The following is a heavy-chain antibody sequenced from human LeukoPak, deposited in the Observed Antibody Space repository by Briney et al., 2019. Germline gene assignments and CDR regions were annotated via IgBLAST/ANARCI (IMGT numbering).Heavy chain of an antibody. D-gene: IGHD3-10*01. V-gene: IGHV1-18*01. CDR3: ARDSISGSYTYYYYYYMDV. Sequence: GASVKVSCKASGYTFTSYGISWVRQAPGQGLEWMGWISAYNGNTNYAQKLQGRVTMTTDTSTSTAYMELRSLRSDDTAVYYCARDSISGSYTYYYYYYMDVWGKGTTVTISS. CDR1: GYTFTSYG. CDR2: ISAYNGNT. J-gene: IGHJ6*03.